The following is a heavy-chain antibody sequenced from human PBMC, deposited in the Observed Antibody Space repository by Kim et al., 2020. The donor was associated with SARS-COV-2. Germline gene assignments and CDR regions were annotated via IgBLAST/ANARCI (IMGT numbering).Heavy chain of an antibody. CDR1: GGSISSYY. CDR2: IYHSGST. J-gene: IGHJ6*02. V-gene: IGHV4-59*01. Sequence: SETLSLTCTVSGGSISSYYWSWIRQPPGKGLEWIGYIYHSGSTYYNTSLKSRVTISIDTSKNQFSLKLRSVTAADTAVYYCARFTWTPYSYYGMDVWGQG. CDR3: ARFTWTPYSYYGMDV. D-gene: IGHD3-16*01.